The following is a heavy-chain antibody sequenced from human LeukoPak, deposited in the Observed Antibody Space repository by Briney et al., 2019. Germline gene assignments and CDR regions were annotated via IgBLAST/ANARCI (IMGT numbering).Heavy chain of an antibody. CDR2: FDPEDGET. J-gene: IGHJ4*02. CDR1: GYTLTELS. V-gene: IGHV1-24*01. Sequence: ASVKVSCKVSGYTLTELSMHWVRQAPVKGLEWMGGFDPEDGETIYAQKFQGRVTMTEDTSTDTAYMELSSLRSEDTAVYYCATAAGLDPIFDYWGQGTLVTVSS. D-gene: IGHD6-13*01. CDR3: ATAAGLDPIFDY.